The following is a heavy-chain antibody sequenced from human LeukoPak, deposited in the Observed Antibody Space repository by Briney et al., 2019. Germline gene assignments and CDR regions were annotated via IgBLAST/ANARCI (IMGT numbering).Heavy chain of an antibody. CDR1: GFTLSSYG. CDR3: ARVADYGALDY. Sequence: SGRSLRLSCAASGFTLSSYGMHWVRQAPGKGLEWVAVIWYDGSNKYYADSVKGRFTISRDNSKNTLYLQMNSLRAEDTAVYYCARVADYGALDYWGQGTLVTVSS. CDR2: IWYDGSNK. D-gene: IGHD4/OR15-4a*01. V-gene: IGHV3-33*01. J-gene: IGHJ4*02.